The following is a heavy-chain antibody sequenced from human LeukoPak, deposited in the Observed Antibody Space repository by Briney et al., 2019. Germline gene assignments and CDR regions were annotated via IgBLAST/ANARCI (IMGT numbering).Heavy chain of an antibody. CDR2: INPSGGST. V-gene: IGHV1-46*01. J-gene: IGHJ3*02. D-gene: IGHD2-2*01. CDR1: GYTFTSYY. CDR3: ARDPDGSVVVGAFDI. Sequence: GASVKVSCKASGYTFTSYYMHWVRQAPGQGLEWMGIINPSGGSTSYAQKFQGRVTMTRDMSTSTVYMELSSLRSEDTAVYYCARDPDGSVVVGAFDIWGQGTMVTVSS.